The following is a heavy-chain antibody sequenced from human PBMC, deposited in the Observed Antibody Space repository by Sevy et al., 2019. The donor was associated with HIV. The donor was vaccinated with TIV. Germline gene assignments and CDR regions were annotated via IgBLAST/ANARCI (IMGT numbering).Heavy chain of an antibody. J-gene: IGHJ3*02. Sequence: GGSLRLSCAASGFTFSNAWMNWVRQAPGKGLEWVGRIKSKTDGGTTDYAAPVKGRFTISRDDSKNTLYLQMNSLKTEDTAVYYCTTDWAVVDSDAFDIWGQGTMVTVSS. CDR3: TTDWAVVDSDAFDI. CDR2: IKSKTDGGTT. CDR1: GFTFSNAW. D-gene: IGHD2-2*01. V-gene: IGHV3-15*07.